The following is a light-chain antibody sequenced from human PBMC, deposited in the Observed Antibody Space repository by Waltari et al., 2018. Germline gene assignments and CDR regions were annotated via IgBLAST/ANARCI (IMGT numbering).Light chain of an antibody. CDR2: KDT. CDR1: ALPQHS. CDR3: QSADSTGSYHVV. J-gene: IGLJ2*01. V-gene: IGLV3-25*03. Sequence: SYELTQPSSASVSPGQPARHTCAGDALPQHSAYRYQQKPGQAPVLVIYKDTERPSGIPERFSGSSSGTTVTLTIIGVQAEDEADYYCQSADSTGSYHVVFGGGTKLTVL.